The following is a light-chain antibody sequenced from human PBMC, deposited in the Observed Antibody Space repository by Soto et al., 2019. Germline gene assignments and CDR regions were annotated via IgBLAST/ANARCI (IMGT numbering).Light chain of an antibody. CDR2: GAS. J-gene: IGKJ4*01. CDR3: QQYGSPR. V-gene: IGKV3-15*01. CDR1: QSVSSN. Sequence: EIVMTQSPATLSVSPGERATLSCRASQSVSSNLAWYQQKPGQAPRLLIYGASTRATGIPARFSGSGSGTEFTLTISSLQSEDFAVYYCQQYGSPRFGGGTKVDIK.